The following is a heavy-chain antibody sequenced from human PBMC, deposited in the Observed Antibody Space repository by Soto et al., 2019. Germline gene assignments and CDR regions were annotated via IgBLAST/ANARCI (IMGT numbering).Heavy chain of an antibody. J-gene: IGHJ5*02. CDR1: GFSFSSYA. V-gene: IGHV3-30*04. D-gene: IGHD6-19*01. CDR3: ARDMYSSDYFVKWFEP. CDR2: ISKDGMNK. Sequence: QVRLVESGGGVVQPGRSLRLSCTASGFSFSSYAMYWFRQPPGKGLEWVAVISKDGMNKNYADSVKGRVTVSRDNANYSLDLQLNRLRGEDTAIYYCARDMYSSDYFVKWFEPWGQGTLVTVSS.